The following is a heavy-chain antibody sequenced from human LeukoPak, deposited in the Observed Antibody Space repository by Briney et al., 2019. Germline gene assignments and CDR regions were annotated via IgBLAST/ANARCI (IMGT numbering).Heavy chain of an antibody. CDR2: IGSSGNPI. CDR1: GFTFSSYS. J-gene: IGHJ4*02. V-gene: IGHV3-48*04. D-gene: IGHD5-24*01. CDR3: ARDGYNTIDH. Sequence: PGGSLRLSCAASGFTFSSYSMNWVRQAPGKGLEWVSYIGSSGNPIYYADSVKGRFTISRDNAKDSLYLQMSSLRAEDTAVYYCARDGYNTIDHWGQGILVTVSS.